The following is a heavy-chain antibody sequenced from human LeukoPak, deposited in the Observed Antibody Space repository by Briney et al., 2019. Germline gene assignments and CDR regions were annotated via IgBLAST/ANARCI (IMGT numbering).Heavy chain of an antibody. Sequence: PGGSLRLSCAASGFTFSSYWMHWVRQAPGKGLVWVSRINSDGSSTSYADSVKGRFTISRDNAKNTLYLQMNSLRAEDTAVYYCARVVRYYYGSGTRPTYYYYMDVWGKGTTVTVSS. CDR1: GFTFSSYW. V-gene: IGHV3-74*01. CDR3: ARVVRYYYGSGTRPTYYYYMDV. J-gene: IGHJ6*03. D-gene: IGHD3-10*01. CDR2: INSDGSST.